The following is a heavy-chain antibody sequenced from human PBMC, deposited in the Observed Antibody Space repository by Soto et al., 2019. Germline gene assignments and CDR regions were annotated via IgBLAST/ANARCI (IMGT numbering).Heavy chain of an antibody. V-gene: IGHV3-74*01. CDR1: GFTFSSYW. CDR3: ARAITTYSRGCYGGFDP. Sequence: PGGSLRLSCAASGFTFSSYWMHWVRQAPGKGLVWVSRINSDGSSTSYADSVKGRFTISRDNAKNMLYLQMNSLRAEDTAVYYCARAITTYSRGCYGGFDPWGQGTLVTVSS. CDR2: INSDGSST. D-gene: IGHD6-19*01. J-gene: IGHJ5*02.